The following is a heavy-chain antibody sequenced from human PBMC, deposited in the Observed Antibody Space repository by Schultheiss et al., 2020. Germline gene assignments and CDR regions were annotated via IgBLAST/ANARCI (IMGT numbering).Heavy chain of an antibody. V-gene: IGHV3-23*01. J-gene: IGHJ4*02. CDR2: IGGSGGTT. Sequence: GGSLRLSCAASGFTFGTYAMSWVRQAPGKGLECVSTIGGSGGTTYYADSVKGRFTISRDNSKNTLYLQMNSLRAEDTAVYYCAVGRTELWYFDYWGQGTLVTVSS. CDR1: GFTFGTYA. CDR3: AVGRTELWYFDY. D-gene: IGHD1-7*01.